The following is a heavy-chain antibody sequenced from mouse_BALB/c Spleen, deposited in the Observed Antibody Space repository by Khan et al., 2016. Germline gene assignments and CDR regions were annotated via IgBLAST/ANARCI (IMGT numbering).Heavy chain of an antibody. CDR2: IRYSGST. CDR1: GYSITSDYA. CDR3: TRSPTATRYFDV. Sequence: EVQLQESGPGLVKPSQSLSLTCTVTGYSITSDYAWNWIRQFPGNKLEWMGYIRYSGSTTYNQSHKSRISITRNTSKNQFFLQLYSVTTEDTATYYCTRSPTATRYFDVWGAGTTVTVSS. D-gene: IGHD1-2*01. J-gene: IGHJ1*01. V-gene: IGHV3-2*02.